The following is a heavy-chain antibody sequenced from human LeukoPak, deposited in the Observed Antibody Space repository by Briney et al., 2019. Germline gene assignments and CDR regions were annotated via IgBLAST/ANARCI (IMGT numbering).Heavy chain of an antibody. D-gene: IGHD1-14*01. CDR3: ARSNQADDY. J-gene: IGHJ4*02. CDR1: GFTFSFYW. CDR2: INPGGSST. V-gene: IGHV3-74*01. Sequence: GGSLRLSCAASGFTFSFYWMHWVLQVPGQGLVWVSRINPGGSSTAYADSVKGRFTVSRDNAKNTLYLQMDSLRADDTGVYYCARSNQADDYWGQGTLVTVSS.